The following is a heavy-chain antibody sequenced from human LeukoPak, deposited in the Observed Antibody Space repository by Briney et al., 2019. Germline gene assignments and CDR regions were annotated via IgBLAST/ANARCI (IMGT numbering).Heavy chain of an antibody. CDR2: IYTSGST. CDR3: ATSIAARSKFDY. J-gene: IGHJ4*02. CDR1: GGSISSGSYY. Sequence: SQTLSLTCTVSGGSISSGSYYWRWIRQPAGTGLEWIGRIYTSGSTNYNPSLKSRVTISVDTSKNQFSLKLSSVTAADTAVYYCATSIAARSKFDYWGQGTLVTVSS. V-gene: IGHV4-61*02. D-gene: IGHD6-6*01.